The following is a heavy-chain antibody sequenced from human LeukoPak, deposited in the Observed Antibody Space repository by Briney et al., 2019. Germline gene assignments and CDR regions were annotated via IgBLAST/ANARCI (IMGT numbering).Heavy chain of an antibody. V-gene: IGHV3-23*01. CDR1: GFTFSSYG. Sequence: PGGSLRLSCAASGFTFSSYGMSWVRQAPGKGLEWVSAISGSGGSTYYADPVKGRFTISRDNSKNTLYLQMNSLRAEDTAVYYCAKDLVVRGVTNWFDPWGQGTLVTVSS. CDR3: AKDLVVRGVTNWFDP. D-gene: IGHD3-10*01. CDR2: ISGSGGST. J-gene: IGHJ5*02.